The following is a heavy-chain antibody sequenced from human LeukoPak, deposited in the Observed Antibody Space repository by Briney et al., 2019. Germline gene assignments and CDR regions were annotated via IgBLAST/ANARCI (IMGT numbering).Heavy chain of an antibody. CDR1: GGTFSSYA. J-gene: IGHJ4*02. V-gene: IGHV1-69*05. Sequence: SVKVSCKASGGTFSSYAISWVRQAPGQGLEWMGRIIPIFGTANYAQRFQGRVTITTDESTSTAYMELSSLRSEDTAVYYCATQMSSSPGYWGQGTLVTVSS. CDR2: IIPIFGTA. CDR3: ATQMSSSPGY. D-gene: IGHD6-6*01.